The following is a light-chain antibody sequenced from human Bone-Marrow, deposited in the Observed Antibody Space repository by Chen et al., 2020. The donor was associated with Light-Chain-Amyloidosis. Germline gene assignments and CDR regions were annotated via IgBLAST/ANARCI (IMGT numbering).Light chain of an antibody. J-gene: IGKJ4*01. CDR3: QQYGTSPLT. CDR2: GSS. CDR1: QTISSNY. Sequence: EIVLTQSPGTPSLSPGEGANLSRRASQTISSNYLTWYQQNFGQAPRLLIYGSSSRATGIPDRFTGSESGTDFTLTINRLEPEDFAMYNCQQYGTSPLTFGGGTKVEI. V-gene: IGKV3-20*01.